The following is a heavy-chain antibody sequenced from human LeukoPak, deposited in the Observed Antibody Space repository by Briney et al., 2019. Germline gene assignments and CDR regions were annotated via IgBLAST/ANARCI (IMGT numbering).Heavy chain of an antibody. CDR2: INHSGST. CDR3: ARSRLWGGMDV. J-gene: IGHJ6*02. V-gene: IGHV4-34*01. D-gene: IGHD4/OR15-4a*01. CDR1: GGSFSGYY. Sequence: PSETLSLTCAVYGGSFSGYYWSWIRQPPGKGLEWIGEINHSGSTNYNPSLKSRVTISVDTSKNQFSLKLSSVTAADTAVYYCARSRLWGGMDVWGQGTTVTVSS.